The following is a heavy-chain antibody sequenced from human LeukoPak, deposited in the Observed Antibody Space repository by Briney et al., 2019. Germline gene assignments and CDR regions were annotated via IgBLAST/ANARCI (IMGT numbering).Heavy chain of an antibody. J-gene: IGHJ4*02. V-gene: IGHV3-33*06. Sequence: PGGSLRLSCAASGFIFSSYGMHWVRQAPGKGLEWVAVIWYDGSNKYYADSVKGRFTISRDNSKNTLYLQMNSLRAEDTAVYYCAKGLRSSGYYGYFDYWGQGSLVTVSS. CDR2: IWYDGSNK. D-gene: IGHD3-22*01. CDR1: GFIFSSYG. CDR3: AKGLRSSGYYGYFDY.